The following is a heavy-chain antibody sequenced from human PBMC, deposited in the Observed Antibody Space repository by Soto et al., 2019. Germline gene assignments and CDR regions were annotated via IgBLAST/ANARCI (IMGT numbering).Heavy chain of an antibody. Sequence: QVQLVQSGAEVKKPGSSVKVSCKASGGTFSSYAISWVRQAPGQGLEWMGEIIPIFGTANYAQKFQGRVTSTADESTSTAYMELSSLRSEDTAVYYCASRGDGYNYKLFDYWGQGTLVTVSS. CDR2: IIPIFGTA. D-gene: IGHD5-12*01. V-gene: IGHV1-69*01. J-gene: IGHJ4*02. CDR1: GGTFSSYA. CDR3: ASRGDGYNYKLFDY.